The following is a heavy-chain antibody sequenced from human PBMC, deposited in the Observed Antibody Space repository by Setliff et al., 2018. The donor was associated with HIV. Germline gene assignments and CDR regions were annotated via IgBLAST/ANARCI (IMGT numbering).Heavy chain of an antibody. D-gene: IGHD1-1*01. CDR2: IYYTGST. CDR1: GDSITSYY. V-gene: IGHV4-59*01. CDR3: ARDEPYISSSGTSGFDL. J-gene: IGHJ5*02. Sequence: KSSETLSLTCTVSGDSITSYYWSWIRQPPGKGLEWIGYIYYTGSTTYNPSLKSRVTMSGDTSKNKVSLKLRSDDTAVYYCARDEPYISSSGTSGFDLWGQGTLVTVSS.